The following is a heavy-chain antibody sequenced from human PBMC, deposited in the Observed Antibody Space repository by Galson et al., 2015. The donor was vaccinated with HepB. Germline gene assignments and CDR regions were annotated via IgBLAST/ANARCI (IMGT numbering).Heavy chain of an antibody. D-gene: IGHD2-2*01. J-gene: IGHJ6*02. CDR2: ISAYNGNT. V-gene: IGHV1-18*04. CDR3: ARATLGRYCSSTSCYFYGMDV. Sequence: SVKVSCKASGYTFTSYGISWVRQAPGQGLEWMGWISAYNGNTNYAQKLQGRVTMTTDTSTSTAYMELRSLRSDDTAVYYCARATLGRYCSSTSCYFYGMDVWGQGTTVTVSS. CDR1: GYTFTSYG.